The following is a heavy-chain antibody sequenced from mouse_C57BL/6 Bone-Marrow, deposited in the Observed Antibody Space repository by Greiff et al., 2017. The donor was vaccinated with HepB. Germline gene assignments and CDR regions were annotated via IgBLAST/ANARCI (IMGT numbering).Heavy chain of an antibody. CDR3: ARRVVVARDWYFDV. CDR1: GYTFTSYW. Sequence: QVQLKQPGAELVKPGASVKLSCKASGYTFTSYWMQWVKQRPGQGLEWIGEIDPSDSYTNYNQKFKGKATLTVDTSSSTAYMQLSSLTSEDSAVYYCARRVVVARDWYFDVWGTGTTVTVSS. V-gene: IGHV1-50*01. D-gene: IGHD1-1*01. CDR2: IDPSDSYT. J-gene: IGHJ1*03.